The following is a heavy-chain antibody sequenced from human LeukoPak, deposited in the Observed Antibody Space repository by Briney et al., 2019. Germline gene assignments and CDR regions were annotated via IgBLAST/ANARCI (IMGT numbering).Heavy chain of an antibody. Sequence: GGSLRLSCAASGFSLSNYWMNWVRQAPGKRLEWVANIKQDGSEKYYVDSVKGRFTISRDNAKNSLYLQMNTLRAEDTAVFYCATTYSSGWQFFDYWGQGTLVTVSS. CDR1: GFSLSNYW. CDR2: IKQDGSEK. D-gene: IGHD6-19*01. V-gene: IGHV3-7*03. CDR3: ATTYSSGWQFFDY. J-gene: IGHJ4*02.